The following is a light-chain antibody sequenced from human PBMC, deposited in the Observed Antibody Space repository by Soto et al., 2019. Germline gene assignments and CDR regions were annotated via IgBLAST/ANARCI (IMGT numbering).Light chain of an antibody. Sequence: EIVLTQSPATLSLSPGERATLSCRASQSVSSYLDWYQQKPGQAPRLPIYDGSNRATGIPARFSGSGSGTDFTLTISSLQPEDFAVYYCQQRSNWPPITFGQGTRLEIK. CDR3: QQRSNWPPIT. V-gene: IGKV3-11*01. CDR2: DGS. J-gene: IGKJ5*01. CDR1: QSVSSY.